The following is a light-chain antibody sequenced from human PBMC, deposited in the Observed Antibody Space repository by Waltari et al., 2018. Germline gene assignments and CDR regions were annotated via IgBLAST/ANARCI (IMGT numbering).Light chain of an antibody. Sequence: EIVLTQSPATLSLSPGETTTLSCRASQSVSSYLAWYQHKPGHAPRLLIYDAANRATGIPARFMGSGSRTDFTLTISSLEPEDFAVYYCQQHSNLITFGQGTRLEIK. V-gene: IGKV3-11*01. CDR2: DAA. CDR1: QSVSSY. J-gene: IGKJ5*01. CDR3: QQHSNLIT.